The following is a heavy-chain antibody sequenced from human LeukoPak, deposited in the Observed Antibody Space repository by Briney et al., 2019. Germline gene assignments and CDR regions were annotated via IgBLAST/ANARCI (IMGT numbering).Heavy chain of an antibody. Sequence: SETLSLTCVVYGGSFSDYYWSWIRQPPGKGLEWIGEIDHSGITNYNPSLKSRVSISVDTSKNQFSLNLSSVTAADTAVYYCASGDGEGWHHYWGQGTLVTVST. V-gene: IGHV4-34*01. D-gene: IGHD3-10*01. CDR2: IDHSGIT. CDR3: ASGDGEGWHHY. J-gene: IGHJ4*02. CDR1: GGSFSDYY.